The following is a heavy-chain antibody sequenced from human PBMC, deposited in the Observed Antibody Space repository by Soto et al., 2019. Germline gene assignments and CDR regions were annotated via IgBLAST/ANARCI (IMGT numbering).Heavy chain of an antibody. CDR3: ARGFPLGFDP. V-gene: IGHV1-3*05. CDR1: GYTFTSYA. D-gene: IGHD3-3*01. J-gene: IGHJ5*02. CDR2: INAGNGNT. Sequence: QVQLVQSGAEEKKPGATVKVSCKASGYTFTSYAMDWVRQAPGQRREWMGWINAGNGNTKYSQKFQGRVTITRDTSASTAYMELSSLRSEDTAVYYCARGFPLGFDPWGQGTLVTVSS.